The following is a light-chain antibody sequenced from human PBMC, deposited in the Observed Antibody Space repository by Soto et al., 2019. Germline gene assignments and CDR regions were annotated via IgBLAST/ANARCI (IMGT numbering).Light chain of an antibody. V-gene: IGLV2-14*01. CDR1: SSDIGTYNY. CDR2: EVS. J-gene: IGLJ2*01. Sequence: QSVLTQPASVSGSPGQSITISCTGTSSDIGTYNYVSWYQQHPGKAPKLMIYEVSDRPSGVSTRFSGSKSGNTASLTISGLQAEDEADYYCASCTTSTTLVVFGGGTKVTVL. CDR3: ASCTTSTTLVV.